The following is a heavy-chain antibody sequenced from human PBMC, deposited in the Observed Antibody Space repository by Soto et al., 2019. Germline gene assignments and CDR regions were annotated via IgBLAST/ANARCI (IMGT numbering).Heavy chain of an antibody. V-gene: IGHV1-69*13. CDR1: GGTFGNLG. CDR2: TIPIFDTP. Sequence: SVKVSCKASGGTFGNLGISWLRQAPGQGLEWMGGTIPIFDTPRYAEKFRDRLTITADATSTAYMELTSLSSEDTATYYCARDREDGSGTKYNWFDPWGQGTLVTVSS. J-gene: IGHJ5*02. CDR3: ARDREDGSGTKYNWFDP. D-gene: IGHD3-10*01.